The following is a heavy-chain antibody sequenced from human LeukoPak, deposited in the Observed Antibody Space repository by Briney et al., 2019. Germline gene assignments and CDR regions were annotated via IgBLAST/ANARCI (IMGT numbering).Heavy chain of an antibody. CDR2: IYYSGST. J-gene: IGHJ6*03. D-gene: IGHD3-10*01. V-gene: IGHV4-59*12. Sequence: SETLSLTCTVSGGSISSYYWSWIRQPPGKGLEWIGYIYYSGSTNYNPSLKSRVTISVDTSKNQFSLKLSSVTAADTAVYYCARVVRGSHYYYMDVWGKGTTVTISS. CDR3: ARVVRGSHYYYMDV. CDR1: GGSISSYY.